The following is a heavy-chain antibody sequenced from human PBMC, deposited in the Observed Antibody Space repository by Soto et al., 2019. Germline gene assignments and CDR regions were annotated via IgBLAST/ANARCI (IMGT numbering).Heavy chain of an antibody. CDR2: MNPNSGNT. Sequence: GASVRVSCKASGYTFTSYDINWVRQATGQGLEWMGWMNPNSGNTGYAQKFQGRVTMTRNTSISTAYMELSSLRSEDTAVYYCAREGAGTFRSYMDVWGKGTTVTVSS. V-gene: IGHV1-8*01. CDR3: AREGAGTFRSYMDV. D-gene: IGHD1-1*01. J-gene: IGHJ6*03. CDR1: GYTFTSYD.